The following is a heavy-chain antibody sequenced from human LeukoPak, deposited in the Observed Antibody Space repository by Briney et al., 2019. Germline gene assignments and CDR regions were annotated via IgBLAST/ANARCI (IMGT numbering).Heavy chain of an antibody. D-gene: IGHD2-21*02. CDR2: IYYSGRT. Sequence: PSETLSLTCTVSGGSISSSSYYWGWIRQPPGKGLEWIGSIYYSGRTYYNPSLKSRVTMSKDTSKNQFSLKLSSVTAADTAVYYCAKNLGGDPTWFDPWGQGTLVTVSS. J-gene: IGHJ5*02. CDR1: GGSISSSSYY. V-gene: IGHV4-39*07. CDR3: AKNLGGDPTWFDP.